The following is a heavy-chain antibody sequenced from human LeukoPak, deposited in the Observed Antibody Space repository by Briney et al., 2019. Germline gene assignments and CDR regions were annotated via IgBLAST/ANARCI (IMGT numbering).Heavy chain of an antibody. J-gene: IGHJ4*02. V-gene: IGHV1-18*01. CDR3: ARRTGGYDEAVDY. Sequence: ASVKVSCKASGYTFTSYGISWVRQGPGQGLEWMGWISAYNGNTNYAQKLQGRVTMTTDTSTSTAYIELRSLRSDDTAVYYCARRTGGYDEAVDYWGQGTLVTVSS. CDR2: ISAYNGNT. CDR1: GYTFTSYG. D-gene: IGHD5-12*01.